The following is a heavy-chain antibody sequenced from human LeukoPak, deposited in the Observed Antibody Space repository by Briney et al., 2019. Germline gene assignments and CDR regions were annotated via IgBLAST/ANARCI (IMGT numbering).Heavy chain of an antibody. D-gene: IGHD6-13*01. V-gene: IGHV3-21*01. CDR2: ISSSSSYI. J-gene: IGHJ4*02. Sequence: GGSLRLSCAASGFTFSSYSMNWVRQAPGKGLEWVSSISSSSSYIYYADSVKGRFTISRDNAENSLYLQMNSLRAEDTAVYYCARGEPGKIAATVLDYWGQGTLVTVSS. CDR1: GFTFSSYS. CDR3: ARGEPGKIAATVLDY.